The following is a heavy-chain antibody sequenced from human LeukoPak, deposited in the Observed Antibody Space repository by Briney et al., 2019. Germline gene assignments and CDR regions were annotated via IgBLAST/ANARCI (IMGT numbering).Heavy chain of an antibody. D-gene: IGHD4-11*01. CDR2: IYYSGST. CDR1: GGSISSGGYH. J-gene: IGHJ4*02. CDR3: AGHPDYSNYGSPPY. V-gene: IGHV4-31*03. Sequence: SETLSLTCTVSGGSISSGGYHWSWIRQHPGKGLEWIGYIYYSGSTYYNPSLKSRVTISVDTSKNQFSLKLSSVTAADTAVYYCAGHPDYSNYGSPPYWGQGTLVTVSS.